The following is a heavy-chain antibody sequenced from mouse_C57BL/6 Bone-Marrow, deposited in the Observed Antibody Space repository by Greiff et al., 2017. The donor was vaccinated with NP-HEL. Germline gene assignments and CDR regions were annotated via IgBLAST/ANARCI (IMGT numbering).Heavy chain of an antibody. CDR3: ARRPPYYSNYAWFAY. CDR1: GFTFSSYA. D-gene: IGHD2-5*01. V-gene: IGHV5-4*03. Sequence: EVKLQESGGGLVKPGGSLKLSCAASGFTFSSYAMSWVRQTPEKRLEWVATISDGGSYTYYPDNVKGRFTISRDNAKNNLYLQMSHLKSEDTAMYYCARRPPYYSNYAWFAYWGQGTLVTVSA. CDR2: ISDGGSYT. J-gene: IGHJ3*01.